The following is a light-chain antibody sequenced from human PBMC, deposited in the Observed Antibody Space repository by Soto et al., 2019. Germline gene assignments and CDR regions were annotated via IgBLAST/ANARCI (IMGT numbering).Light chain of an antibody. CDR2: KDS. J-gene: IGLJ1*01. Sequence: SYELTQPPSVSVSPGQTAGITCSGDALPKQYAYWYQQKSGQAPVLVIYKDSERPSGIPERFSGSSSGTTVTLTISGVQAEDEADYYCQSADTTGSHSNYVFGTGTKVTVL. V-gene: IGLV3-25*02. CDR3: QSADTTGSHSNYV. CDR1: ALPKQY.